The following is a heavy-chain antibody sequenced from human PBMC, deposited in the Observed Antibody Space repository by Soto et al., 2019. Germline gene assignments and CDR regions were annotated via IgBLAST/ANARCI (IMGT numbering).Heavy chain of an antibody. Sequence: SQTLSLTCAISGDIASRNSAAWNWIRQSPSRGLEWLGRTYYRSKWYNDYAVSVKSRITINPDTSKNQCSLQLNSVTPEDTAVYYCVRVIHRAGYGMHVCCQGTTVTVS. V-gene: IGHV6-1*01. D-gene: IGHD5-18*01. CDR3: VRVIHRAGYGMHV. CDR2: TYYRSKWYN. J-gene: IGHJ6*02. CDR1: GDIASRNSAA.